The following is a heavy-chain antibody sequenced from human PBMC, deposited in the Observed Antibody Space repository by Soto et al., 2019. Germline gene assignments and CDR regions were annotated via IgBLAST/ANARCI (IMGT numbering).Heavy chain of an antibody. CDR2: IIPLFGTT. J-gene: IGHJ4*02. CDR3: AKNVDTGMPIFDF. CDR1: GGPFSNYV. V-gene: IGHV1-69*13. Sequence: SVQVSCKASGGPFSNYVISWVRQAPGQGLEWMGGIIPLFGTTDYAKKFQGRIAITADESTTTVYMDLSRLRSEDTAVYYCAKNVDTGMPIFDFWAQGTLVTVSS. D-gene: IGHD5-18*01.